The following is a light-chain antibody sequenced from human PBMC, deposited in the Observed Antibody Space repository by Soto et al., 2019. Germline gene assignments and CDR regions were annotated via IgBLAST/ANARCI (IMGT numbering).Light chain of an antibody. J-gene: IGLJ1*01. CDR2: EVS. Sequence: QSVLTQPASVSGSPGQSITISCTGTSSDIGNYNYVSWYQQHPGKAPKLMISEVSNRPSGASNRFSGSKSGNTASLTISGLQAEDEADYYCSSYTSTSSYVFGGGTKVTVL. CDR3: SSYTSTSSYV. V-gene: IGLV2-14*01. CDR1: SSDIGNYNY.